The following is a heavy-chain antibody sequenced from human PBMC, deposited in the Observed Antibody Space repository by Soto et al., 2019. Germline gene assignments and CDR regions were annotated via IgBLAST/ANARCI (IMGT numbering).Heavy chain of an antibody. CDR2: IYWDDDK. D-gene: IGHD2-15*01. CDR3: AHRRSGGGYCSGGSCSPPYFDY. V-gene: IGHV2-5*02. Sequence: SGPTLVKPTQTLTLTCTFSGFSLSTSGVGVGWIRQPPGKALEWLALIYWDDDKRYSPSLKSRVNITKDTSKNQVVLTMTNMDPVDTATYYCAHRRSGGGYCSGGSCSPPYFDYWGQGTLVTVSS. J-gene: IGHJ4*02. CDR1: GFSLSTSGVG.